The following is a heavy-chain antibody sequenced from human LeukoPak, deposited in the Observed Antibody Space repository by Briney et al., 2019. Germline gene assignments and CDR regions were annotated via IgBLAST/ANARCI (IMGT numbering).Heavy chain of an antibody. D-gene: IGHD6-13*01. V-gene: IGHV7-4-1*02. Sequence: ASVKVSCKASGYTFTSYAMNWVRQAPGQGLEWTGWINTNTGNPTYAQGFTGRFVFSLDTSVSTAYLQISSLKAEDTAVYYCARDQSSSWYSYYYYGMDVWGQGTTVTVSS. J-gene: IGHJ6*02. CDR2: INTNTGNP. CDR3: ARDQSSSWYSYYYYGMDV. CDR1: GYTFTSYA.